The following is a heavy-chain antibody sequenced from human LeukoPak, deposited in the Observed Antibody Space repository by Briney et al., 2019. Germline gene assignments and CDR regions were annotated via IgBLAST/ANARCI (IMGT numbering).Heavy chain of an antibody. CDR2: INHSGST. J-gene: IGHJ5*02. CDR1: GGSFSGYY. CDR3: ARGPGAAAAIPGRRSGLDP. V-gene: IGHV4-34*01. D-gene: IGHD2-2*02. Sequence: SETLSLTCAVYGGSFSGYYWSWIRQPPGKGLEWIGEINHSGSTNYNPSLKSRVTISVDTSKNQFSLKLSSVTAADTAVYYCARGPGAAAAIPGRRSGLDPWGQGSLVTVSS.